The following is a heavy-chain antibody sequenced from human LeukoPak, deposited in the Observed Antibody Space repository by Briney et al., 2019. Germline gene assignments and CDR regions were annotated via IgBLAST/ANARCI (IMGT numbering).Heavy chain of an antibody. D-gene: IGHD3-22*01. J-gene: IGHJ4*02. CDR3: ARGTYCYEF. V-gene: IGHV3-7*04. CDR2: MNQLGNEK. Sequence: GGSLRLSCAASKFTFSSYWMSWVRQAPGKGLEWVAYMNQLGNEKNYVDSVKGRFTISRDNAKNSLYLQMNSLRAEDTAVYYCARGTYCYEFWGQGTLVTVSS. CDR1: KFTFSSYW.